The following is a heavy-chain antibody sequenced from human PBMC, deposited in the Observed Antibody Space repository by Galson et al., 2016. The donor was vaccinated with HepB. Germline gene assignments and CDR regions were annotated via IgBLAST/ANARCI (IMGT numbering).Heavy chain of an antibody. CDR3: AKMDEGTSKRNIDY. D-gene: IGHD2-2*03. CDR1: KFTFNSYA. V-gene: IGHV3-23*01. Sequence: SLRLSCAASKFTFNSYAMSWVRQAPGKGLEWVSGISGRGTSTYYADSVKGRFTISRDNSKNTQYLQMTSLRAEDTVVYSCAKMDEGTSKRNIDYWGQGTLVTVST. CDR2: ISGRGTST. J-gene: IGHJ4*02.